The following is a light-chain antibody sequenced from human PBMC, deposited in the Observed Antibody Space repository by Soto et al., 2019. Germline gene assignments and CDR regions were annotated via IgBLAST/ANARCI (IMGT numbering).Light chain of an antibody. J-gene: IGLJ1*01. CDR3: SSYTSTSTLV. V-gene: IGLV2-14*01. Sequence: QSVLTQPASVSGSPRQSITISCTGTSSDVGGYNYVSWYQQYPGKDPKLMIYEVSNRPSGVSNRFSGSKSGNTASLTISGLQAEDEADYYCSSYTSTSTLVFGTGTKLTVL. CDR1: SSDVGGYNY. CDR2: EVS.